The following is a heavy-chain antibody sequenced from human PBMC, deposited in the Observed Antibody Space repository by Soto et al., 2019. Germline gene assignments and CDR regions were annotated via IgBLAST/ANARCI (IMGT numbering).Heavy chain of an antibody. Sequence: GASVKVSCKVSGYTLTELSMHWVRQAPGKGLEWMGGFDPEDGETIYAQKFQGRVTMTEDTSTDTAYMELSSLRSEDTAVYYCATDSNEQWAGAFDLWGQGTMVTVSS. CDR1: GYTLTELS. CDR2: FDPEDGET. J-gene: IGHJ3*01. V-gene: IGHV1-24*01. D-gene: IGHD6-19*01. CDR3: ATDSNEQWAGAFDL.